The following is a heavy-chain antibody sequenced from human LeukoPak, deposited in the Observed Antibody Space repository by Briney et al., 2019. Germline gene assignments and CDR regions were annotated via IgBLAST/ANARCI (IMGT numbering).Heavy chain of an antibody. CDR2: ISSSSRTI. V-gene: IGHV3-48*01. Sequence: PGGSLRLSCAASGFTFSSYNMNWVRQAPGKGLEWVSYISSSSRTIYYADSVKGRFTISRDNSKNTLYLQMNSLRAEDTAVYYCARETYYDFWSGTEGGAFDIWGQGTMVTVSS. CDR3: ARETYYDFWSGTEGGAFDI. D-gene: IGHD3-3*01. CDR1: GFTFSSYN. J-gene: IGHJ3*02.